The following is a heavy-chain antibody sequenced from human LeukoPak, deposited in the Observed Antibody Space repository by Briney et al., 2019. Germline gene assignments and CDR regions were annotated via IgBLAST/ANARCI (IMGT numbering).Heavy chain of an antibody. CDR2: IYYSGST. Sequence: SETLSLTCTVSGGSISSYYWSWIRQHPGKGLEWNGYIYYSGSTNYNPSLKSRVTISVDTSKNQFSLKLSSVTAADTAVYYCARREATNGGRIDYWGQGTLVTVSS. D-gene: IGHD7-27*01. V-gene: IGHV4-59*08. J-gene: IGHJ4*02. CDR3: ARREATNGGRIDY. CDR1: GGSISSYY.